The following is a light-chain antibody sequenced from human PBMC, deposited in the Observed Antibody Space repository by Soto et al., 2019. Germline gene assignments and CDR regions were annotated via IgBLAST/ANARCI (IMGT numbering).Light chain of an antibody. Sequence: EIVLTQSTGTMSLSPGERSTLSCMAIPLVSSSYLAWYQQKPGQAPRLLIYFASSRATGIPDRFSGSGSGTDFTLTISRLEPEDFAVYYCQQYGSSPPGHSPWGTVGPGTQVEIK. V-gene: IGKV3-20*01. CDR3: QQYGSSPPGHSPWGT. CDR1: PLVSSSY. CDR2: FAS. J-gene: IGKJ4*02.